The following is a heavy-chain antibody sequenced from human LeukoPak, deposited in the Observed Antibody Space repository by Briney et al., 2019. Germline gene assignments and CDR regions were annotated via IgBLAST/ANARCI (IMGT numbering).Heavy chain of an antibody. Sequence: SQTLSLTCAISGDSVSSNSSAWNWIRQSPSRALEWLGRTYYRSQWYNDYAVSVKNRITINPDTSKNQFSLQLNSVTPEDTAVYYCARDLEWLLLGNWLDPWGQGTVVTVSS. D-gene: IGHD3-3*01. CDR1: GDSVSSNSSA. V-gene: IGHV6-1*01. J-gene: IGHJ5*02. CDR2: TYYRSQWYN. CDR3: ARDLEWLLLGNWLDP.